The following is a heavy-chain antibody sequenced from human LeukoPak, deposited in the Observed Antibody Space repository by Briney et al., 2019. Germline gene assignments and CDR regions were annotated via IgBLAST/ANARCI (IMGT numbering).Heavy chain of an antibody. V-gene: IGHV3-73*01. Sequence: GGSLRLSCAASGFTFSDSAIHWVRQASGKGLEWVGRIRSKPQSYATAYDESLKGRFTISRDNSKNTAYLQMSSLKIEDTAVYYCTRVGPSTVVDYWGQGTQVTVSS. D-gene: IGHD1-26*01. J-gene: IGHJ4*02. CDR1: GFTFSDSA. CDR3: TRVGPSTVVDY. CDR2: IRSKPQSYAT.